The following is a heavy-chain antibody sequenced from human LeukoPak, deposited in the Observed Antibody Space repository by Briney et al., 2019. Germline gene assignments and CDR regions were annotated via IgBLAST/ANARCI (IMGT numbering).Heavy chain of an antibody. V-gene: IGHV1-46*01. Sequence: ASVKVSCKASGYTFTSYYMHWVRQAPGQGLEWMGIINPSGGSTSYAQKFQGRVTMTRDMSTSTVYMELSSLRSEDTAVYYCARDWSPGGSCYDISDYWGQGTLVTVSS. CDR3: ARDWSPGGSCYDISDY. CDR1: GYTFTSYY. D-gene: IGHD5-12*01. CDR2: INPSGGST. J-gene: IGHJ4*02.